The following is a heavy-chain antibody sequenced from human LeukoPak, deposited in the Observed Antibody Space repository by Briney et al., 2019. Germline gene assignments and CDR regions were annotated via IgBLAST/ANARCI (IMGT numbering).Heavy chain of an antibody. J-gene: IGHJ6*03. D-gene: IGHD3-3*01. Sequence: GGSLRLSYAASGFTFSSYWMHWVRQAPGKGLVWVSRINTDGSSTSYADSVKGRFTISRDNAKNTLYLQMNSLRAEDTAVYYCARDSTRVRYDFWSGYYPYYMDVWGKGTTVTVSS. V-gene: IGHV3-74*01. CDR1: GFTFSSYW. CDR2: INTDGSST. CDR3: ARDSTRVRYDFWSGYYPYYMDV.